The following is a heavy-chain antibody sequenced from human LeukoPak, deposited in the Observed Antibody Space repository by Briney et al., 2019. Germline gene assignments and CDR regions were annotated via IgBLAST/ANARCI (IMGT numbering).Heavy chain of an antibody. CDR3: AKPGVGVGQWSVSGGSYFDY. V-gene: IGHV3-23*01. CDR2: ISGGGDAT. J-gene: IGHJ4*02. Sequence: PGGSLRLSCAASDFSFINYSMRWVRQAPRKGLEWVSSISGGGDATYYADSVKGRFTISRDNSKNTLYLQMNSLRAEDTAVYYCAKPGVGVGQWSVSGGSYFDYWGQGTLVTVSS. CDR1: DFSFINYS. D-gene: IGHD3-3*01.